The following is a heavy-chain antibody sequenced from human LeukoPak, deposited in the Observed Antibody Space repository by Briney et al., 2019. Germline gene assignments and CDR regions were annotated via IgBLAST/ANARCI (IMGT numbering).Heavy chain of an antibody. CDR2: ISSSSSYI. CDR3: ARGSARDSSGYYYDPLDY. V-gene: IGHV3-21*01. CDR1: GFTFSSYS. D-gene: IGHD3-22*01. J-gene: IGHJ4*02. Sequence: PGGSPRLSCAASGFTFSSYSMNWLRRAPGKGLEWVSSISSSSSYIYYADSVKGRFTISRDNAKNSLYLQMNSLRAEDTAVYYCARGSARDSSGYYYDPLDYGGQGTLVTVSS.